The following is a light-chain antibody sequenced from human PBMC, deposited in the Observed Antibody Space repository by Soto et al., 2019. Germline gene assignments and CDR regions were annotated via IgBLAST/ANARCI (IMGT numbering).Light chain of an antibody. CDR1: SSDVGSYNR. CDR3: NSYTGSSTYV. J-gene: IGLJ1*01. Sequence: QSALTQPPSVSGSPGQSVPISCTGTSSDVGSYNRVSWYQQPPGAAPKLMIYEVSNRPSGVPDRFSGSKSGNTASLTISGLQAEDEADYYCNSYTGSSTYVFGTGTKVTV. V-gene: IGLV2-18*02. CDR2: EVS.